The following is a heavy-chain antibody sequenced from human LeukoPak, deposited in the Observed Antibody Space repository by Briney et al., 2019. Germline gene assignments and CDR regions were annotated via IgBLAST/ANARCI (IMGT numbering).Heavy chain of an antibody. V-gene: IGHV3-48*01. CDR3: ARRARQPDL. CDR2: ISSSSSTI. D-gene: IGHD6-13*01. CDR1: GFTFSSYS. J-gene: IGHJ5*02. Sequence: GGSLRLSCAVSGFTFSSYSMNWVRQAPGKGLEWVSYISSSSSTIYYADSVKGRFTISRDNAKNSLYLQMNSLRAEDTAVYYCARRARQPDLWGQGTLVTVSS.